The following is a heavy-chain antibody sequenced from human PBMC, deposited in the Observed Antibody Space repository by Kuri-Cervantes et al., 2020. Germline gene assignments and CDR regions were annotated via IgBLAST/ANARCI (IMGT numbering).Heavy chain of an antibody. D-gene: IGHD6-13*01. Sequence: ASVNVSCQASGYTFTGYYMHWVRQAPGQGLEWMGWINPNSGGTNYAQKFQGRVTMTRDTSISTAYMELSRLRSDDTAVYYCARSGIAAAGTNYYYGMDVWGQGTTVTVSS. CDR3: ARSGIAAAGTNYYYGMDV. V-gene: IGHV1-2*02. CDR2: INPNSGGT. J-gene: IGHJ6*02. CDR1: GYTFTGYY.